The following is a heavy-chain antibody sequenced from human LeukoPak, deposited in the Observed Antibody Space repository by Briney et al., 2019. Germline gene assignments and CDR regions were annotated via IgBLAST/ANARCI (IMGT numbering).Heavy chain of an antibody. CDR2: ISSSSSTI. D-gene: IGHD6-13*01. J-gene: IGHJ6*03. CDR3: ARDPRIAAAGNYYYYMDA. CDR1: GFTFSSYS. V-gene: IGHV3-48*02. Sequence: PGGSLRLSCAASGFTFSSYSMNWVRQAPGKGLEWVSYISSSSSTIYYADSVKGRFTISRDNAKNSLYLQMNSLRDEGTAVYYCARDPRIAAAGNYYYYMDAWGKGTTVTVSS.